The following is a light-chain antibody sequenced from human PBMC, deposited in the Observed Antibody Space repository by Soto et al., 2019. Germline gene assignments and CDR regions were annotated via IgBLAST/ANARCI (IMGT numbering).Light chain of an antibody. CDR2: NAS. J-gene: IGKJ1*01. V-gene: IGKV3-15*01. Sequence: EIVMTQSPATLSVSPEERATISCTASQSVSSNLAWYRQKPGQIPRLLMYNASTRATGIPARFSGSGSGTEFTLTICSLQSEDFAVYYCQQYNNWPVTFGQGTKVDIK. CDR3: QQYNNWPVT. CDR1: QSVSSN.